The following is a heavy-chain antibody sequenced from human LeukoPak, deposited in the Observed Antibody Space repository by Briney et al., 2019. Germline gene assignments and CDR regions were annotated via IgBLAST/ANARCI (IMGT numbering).Heavy chain of an antibody. CDR1: GGSFSGYY. CDR2: INHSGST. V-gene: IGHV4-34*01. D-gene: IGHD2-2*01. Sequence: KPSETLSLTCAVYGGSFSGYYWSWIRHPPGKGLEWIGEINHSGSTNYNPSLKSRVTISVDTSKNQFSLKLSSVTAADTAVYYCARGDCSSTSCYDLAFWGQGTLVTVSS. CDR3: ARGDCSSTSCYDLAF. J-gene: IGHJ4*02.